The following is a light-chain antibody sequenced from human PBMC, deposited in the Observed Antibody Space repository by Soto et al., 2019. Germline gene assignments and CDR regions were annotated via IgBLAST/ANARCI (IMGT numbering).Light chain of an antibody. Sequence: DNQITQSPSTLSASVGDRVTITCRASRSVDLWLAWYQQKPGKAPKLLIYDASNLESGVPSRFSGSGSRTEFTLTITSLQPEDAATYYCQQYNTYLTWTFGQGTKVDIK. CDR2: DAS. V-gene: IGKV1-5*01. J-gene: IGKJ1*01. CDR1: RSVDLW. CDR3: QQYNTYLTWT.